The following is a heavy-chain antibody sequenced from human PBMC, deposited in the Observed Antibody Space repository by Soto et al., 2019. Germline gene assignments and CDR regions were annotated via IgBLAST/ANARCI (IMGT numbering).Heavy chain of an antibody. CDR1: GFTFSSYG. CDR3: ARDSLLLCFGESYFDN. V-gene: IGHV3-33*01. J-gene: IGHJ4*02. CDR2: IWYDGSNK. Sequence: PGGSLRLSCAASGFTFSSYGMHWVRQAPGKGLEGVAVIWYDGSNKYYADSVKCLLTISRDNSKNTLYLQMYILRAEDKAVYYCARDSLLLCFGESYFDNWRQLPLVTASS. D-gene: IGHD3-10*01.